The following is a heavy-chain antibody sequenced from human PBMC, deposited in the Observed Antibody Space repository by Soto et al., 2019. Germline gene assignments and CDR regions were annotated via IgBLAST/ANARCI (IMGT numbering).Heavy chain of an antibody. J-gene: IGHJ4*02. CDR3: ARGGSFLEWLQEAFDS. CDR2: ISYDGSKK. Sequence: PGGSLRLSCAASRFTFSNYAMHWVRQAPGKGLQWVAVISYDGSKKYFADSVKGRFTISRDNSRNTLFLHMNSLRVEDTAVYYCARGGSFLEWLQEAFDSWGQGNPVTVSS. CDR1: RFTFSNYA. V-gene: IGHV3-33*05. D-gene: IGHD3-3*01.